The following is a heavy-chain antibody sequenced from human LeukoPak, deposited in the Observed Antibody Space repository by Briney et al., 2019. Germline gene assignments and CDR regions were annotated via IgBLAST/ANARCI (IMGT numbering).Heavy chain of an antibody. J-gene: IGHJ4*02. D-gene: IGHD1-26*01. V-gene: IGHV1-24*01. CDR1: GYTLTELS. CDR2: FDPEDGET. Sequence: ASVKVSCKVSGYTLTELSMHWVRQAPGKGLEWMGGFDPEDGETIYAQKFQGRVTMTEDTSTDTAYMELSSLRSEDTAVYYCATGYRIAGALVFDYWGQGTLVTVPS. CDR3: ATGYRIAGALVFDY.